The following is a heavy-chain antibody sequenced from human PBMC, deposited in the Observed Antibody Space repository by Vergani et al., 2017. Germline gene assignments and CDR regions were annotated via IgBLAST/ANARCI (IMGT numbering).Heavy chain of an antibody. V-gene: IGHV1-69*02. D-gene: IGHD5-24*01. CDR1: GGTFPSYT. CDR3: ATADGGLSR. CDR2: FIPTTGKA. Sequence: QVPLLQSGAEVRKPGSSVNVSCKASGGTFPSYTINWVRQVPGQGLEWLARFIPTTGKAFYAQKLQDRVTFTADTSRGIAYMDLSSLKYEDAAIYYCATADGGLSRWGQGTLVTVSS. J-gene: IGHJ4*02.